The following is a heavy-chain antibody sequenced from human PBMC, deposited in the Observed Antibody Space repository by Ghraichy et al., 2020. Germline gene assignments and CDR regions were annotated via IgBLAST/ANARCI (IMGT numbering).Heavy chain of an antibody. Sequence: SETLSLTCTVSGGSISSSSYYWGWIRQPPGKGLEWIGSIYYSGSTYYNPSLKSRVTISVDTSKNQFSLKLSSVTAADTAVYYCARRRRHYDYIWGSYRKGFDYWGQGTLVTVSS. D-gene: IGHD3-16*02. CDR2: IYYSGST. CDR3: ARRRRHYDYIWGSYRKGFDY. J-gene: IGHJ4*02. CDR1: GGSISSSSYY. V-gene: IGHV4-39*01.